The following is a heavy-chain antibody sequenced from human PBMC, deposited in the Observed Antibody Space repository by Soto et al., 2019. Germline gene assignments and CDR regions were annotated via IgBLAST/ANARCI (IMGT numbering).Heavy chain of an antibody. V-gene: IGHV1-18*01. CDR3: ARYGNDSEDPWDFFDH. CDR1: GYSCSKFC. Sequence: GASVKGSCKASGYSCSKFCITWVRQAPGQGLEWMGWISTYKPQTNYTRKLQGRVTMTTDTSTNTVYMELRSLTPDDTAVYYCARYGNDSEDPWDFFDHWGQGTLVSVSS. D-gene: IGHD1-26*01. CDR2: ISTYKPQT. J-gene: IGHJ4*02.